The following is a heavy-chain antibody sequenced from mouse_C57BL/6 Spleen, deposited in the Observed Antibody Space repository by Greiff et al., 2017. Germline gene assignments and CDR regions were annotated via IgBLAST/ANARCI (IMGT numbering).Heavy chain of an antibody. Sequence: VQLQQSGAELVRPGTSVKVSCKASGYAFTNYLIEWVKQRPGQGLEWIGVINPGSGGTKYNEKFKGKATLTADTSSSTAYMQLSSLTSEDSAVYVCARSDVSSSDYWGQGTTLSVSS. CDR1: GYAFTNYL. CDR2: INPGSGGT. J-gene: IGHJ2*01. D-gene: IGHD1-1*01. CDR3: ARSDVSSSDY. V-gene: IGHV1-54*01.